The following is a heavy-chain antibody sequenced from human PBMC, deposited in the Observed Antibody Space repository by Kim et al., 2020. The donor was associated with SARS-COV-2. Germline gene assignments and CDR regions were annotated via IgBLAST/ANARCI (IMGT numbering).Heavy chain of an antibody. J-gene: IGHJ4*02. D-gene: IGHD6-13*01. CDR2: VFITGSA. V-gene: IGHV4-39*01. CDR3: TRHLHSSSWLFDF. Sequence: SETLSLTCTVSRASINTYSYYWGWIRQSPGRGLEWIGSVFITGSAYHNPALESRVTLSVDTSKNQFSLNLTSVTAADTAIYYCTRHLHSSSWLFDFWGQG. CDR1: RASINTYSYY.